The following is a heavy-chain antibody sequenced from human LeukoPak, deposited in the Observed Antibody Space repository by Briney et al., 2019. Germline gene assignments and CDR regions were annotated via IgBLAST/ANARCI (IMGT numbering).Heavy chain of an antibody. CDR1: GFTFSSYA. Sequence: GGSLRLSCAASGFTFSSYAMHWVRQAPGKGLEWVAVISYDGSNKYYADSVKGRFTISRDNSKNTLYLQMNSLRAEDTAVYYCARASALGTVTPYYGMDVWGQGTTVTVSS. J-gene: IGHJ6*02. CDR2: ISYDGSNK. D-gene: IGHD4-17*01. V-gene: IGHV3-30-3*01. CDR3: ARASALGTVTPYYGMDV.